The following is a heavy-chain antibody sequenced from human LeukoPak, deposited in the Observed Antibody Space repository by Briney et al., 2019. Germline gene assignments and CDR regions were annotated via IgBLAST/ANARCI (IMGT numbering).Heavy chain of an antibody. D-gene: IGHD3-10*01. Sequence: GGSLRLPCAASEFSVGSNYMTWVRQAPGKGLEWVSAISGSGGSTYYADSVKGRFTISRDNSKNTLYLQMNSLRAEDTAVYYCAKLARYYGSGSYKGWGQGTLVTISS. V-gene: IGHV3-23*01. CDR2: ISGSGGST. CDR3: AKLARYYGSGSYKG. J-gene: IGHJ4*02. CDR1: EFSVGSNY.